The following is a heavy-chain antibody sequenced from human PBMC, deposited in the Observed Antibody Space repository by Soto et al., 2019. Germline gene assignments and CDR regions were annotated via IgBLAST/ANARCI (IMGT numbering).Heavy chain of an antibody. D-gene: IGHD3-9*01. CDR1: GGSVSSGSYY. Sequence: PSETLSLTCTVSGGSVSSGSYYWSWIRQPPGKGLECIGYIYYSGSTYYNPSLKSRVTISVDTSKNQFSLKLSSVTAADTAVYYCATDYDILTGYYLGPHFNYWGQGTLVTVSS. J-gene: IGHJ4*02. CDR3: ATDYDILTGYYLGPHFNY. V-gene: IGHV4-61*01. CDR2: IYYSGST.